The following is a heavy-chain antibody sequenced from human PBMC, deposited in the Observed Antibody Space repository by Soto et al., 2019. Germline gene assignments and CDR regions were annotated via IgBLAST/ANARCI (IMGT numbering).Heavy chain of an antibody. J-gene: IGHJ3*01. D-gene: IGHD3-3*01. Sequence: QVQLVQSGAEVRKPGSSVKVSCKAPGGTFSTYIISWVRQAPGQGLEWMGRIIPIPDITNYAQNFQGRVTVTADRSTSTAYMELTSLKSEDTAVYYCARDRITTRGDAFDLWGQGTMVTVSS. CDR2: IIPIPDIT. CDR3: ARDRITTRGDAFDL. V-gene: IGHV1-69*08. CDR1: GGTFSTYI.